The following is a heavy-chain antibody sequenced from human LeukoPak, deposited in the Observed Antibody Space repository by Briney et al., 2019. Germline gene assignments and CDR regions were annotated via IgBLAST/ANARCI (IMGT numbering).Heavy chain of an antibody. D-gene: IGHD2/OR15-2a*01. Sequence: SETLSLTCTVSGYFIYLGYYWGWTRHRPGTGLEGIGSIYHSGSTYYSPSLKSRVTISVDTSKNPFSLRLTSVTAADTAVYYCARTFYSTQTIRAKDAYDIWGQGTMVTVSS. V-gene: IGHV4-38-2*02. CDR2: IYHSGST. CDR3: ARTFYSTQTIRAKDAYDI. CDR1: GYFIYLGYY. J-gene: IGHJ3*02.